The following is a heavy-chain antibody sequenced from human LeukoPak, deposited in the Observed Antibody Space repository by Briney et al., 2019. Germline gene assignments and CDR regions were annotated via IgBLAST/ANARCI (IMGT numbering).Heavy chain of an antibody. J-gene: IGHJ4*02. CDR3: ARGYGDSPYFDY. CDR1: GGSISSGGYY. D-gene: IGHD4-17*01. CDR2: IYYSGST. V-gene: IGHV4-31*03. Sequence: SETLSLTCTVSGGSISSGGYYWSWIRQHPGKGLEWIGYIYYSGSTYYNPSLKSRVTIPVDTSKNQFSLKLSSVTAADTAVYYCARGYGDSPYFDYWGQGTLVTVSS.